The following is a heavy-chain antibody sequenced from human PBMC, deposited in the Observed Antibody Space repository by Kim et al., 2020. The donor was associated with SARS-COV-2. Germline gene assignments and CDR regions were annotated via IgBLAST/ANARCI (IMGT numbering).Heavy chain of an antibody. CDR3: ARVVRTSGWYFDY. Sequence: GGSLRLSCAASGFTFSSYSMNWVRQAPGKGPEWVSSISSSSSYIYYADSVKGRFTISRDNAKNSLYLQMNSLRAEDTAVYYCARVVRTSGWYFDYWGQGTLVTLSS. V-gene: IGHV3-21*01. CDR1: GFTFSSYS. D-gene: IGHD6-19*01. CDR2: ISSSSSYI. J-gene: IGHJ4*02.